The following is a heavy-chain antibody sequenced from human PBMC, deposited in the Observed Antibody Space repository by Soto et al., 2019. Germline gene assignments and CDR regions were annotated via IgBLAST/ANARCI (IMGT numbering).Heavy chain of an antibody. CDR3: AKVDYGDYARWYFDL. D-gene: IGHD4-17*01. Sequence: EVQLLESGGGLVQPGGSLRLSCAASGFTFSSYAMSWVRQAPGKGLEWVSAISGSGGSTYYADSVKGRFTISRDNSKNTLYLQMNSLRAKDTAVYYCAKVDYGDYARWYFDLWGRGTLVTVSS. CDR2: ISGSGGST. V-gene: IGHV3-23*01. J-gene: IGHJ2*01. CDR1: GFTFSSYA.